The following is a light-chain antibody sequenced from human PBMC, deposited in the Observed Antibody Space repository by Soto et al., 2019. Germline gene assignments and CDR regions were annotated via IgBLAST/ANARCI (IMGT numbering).Light chain of an antibody. CDR3: QQYDKWPPYT. CDR1: QSVSSN. J-gene: IGKJ2*01. CDR2: DAS. V-gene: IGKV3-15*01. Sequence: EMLMTQSPATLSVSPRERSNVSLCCSQSVSSNVAWYPQRPGQAPRLLIYDASTRAAGIPARFAGSGSGTEFTLSISSLQSDDFAVYYCQQYDKWPPYTFGQGTKVDI.